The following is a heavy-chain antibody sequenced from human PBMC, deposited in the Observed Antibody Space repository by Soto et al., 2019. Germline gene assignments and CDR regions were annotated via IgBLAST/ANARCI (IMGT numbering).Heavy chain of an antibody. J-gene: IGHJ3*02. CDR3: ARRNVDIVATNAFDI. CDR2: IYYSGST. D-gene: IGHD5-12*01. Sequence: TLSLTCTVSGGSISSSSYYWGWIRQPPGKGLEWIGSIYYSGSTYYNPSLKSRVTISVDTSKNQFSLKLSSVTAADTAVYYCARRNVDIVATNAFDIWGQGTMVTVSS. V-gene: IGHV4-39*01. CDR1: GGSISSSSYY.